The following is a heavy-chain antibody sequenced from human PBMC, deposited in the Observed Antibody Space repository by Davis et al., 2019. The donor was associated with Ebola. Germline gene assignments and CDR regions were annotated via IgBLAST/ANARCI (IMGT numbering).Heavy chain of an antibody. CDR1: GGSISSNSYY. CDR3: ARHFWVVATSHFDY. J-gene: IGHJ4*02. D-gene: IGHD5-12*01. Sequence: MPSETLSLTCTVSGGSISSNSYYWGWIRQPPGKGLEWVGSIYYSGSTYYNPSLKSRVTLSVDTSKNQFSLKLSSVTAADTAVYYCARHFWVVATSHFDYWGQGTLVTVSS. CDR2: IYYSGST. V-gene: IGHV4-39*01.